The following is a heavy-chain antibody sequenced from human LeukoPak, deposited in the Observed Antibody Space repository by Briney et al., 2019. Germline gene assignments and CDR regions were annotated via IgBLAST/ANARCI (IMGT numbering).Heavy chain of an antibody. V-gene: IGHV4-39*07. CDR1: GGSISSSTYH. J-gene: IGHJ5*01. D-gene: IGHD1-14*01. CDR3: ARDRNTINWFYY. CDR2: VSYSGST. Sequence: SETLSLTCTVSGGSISSSTYHWGWIRQPPGQGLEWIASVSYSGSTYYNPSLTSRVTLSVDTSKTQLSLKMTSVTAADTAVYYCARDRNTINWFYYWGQGTLVTVSS.